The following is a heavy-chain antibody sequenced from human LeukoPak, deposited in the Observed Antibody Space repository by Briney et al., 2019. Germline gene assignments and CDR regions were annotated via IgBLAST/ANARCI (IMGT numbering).Heavy chain of an antibody. J-gene: IGHJ4*02. CDR2: IYYSGNT. CDR3: ARSGTLTGYLF. CDR1: GGSISSYY. V-gene: IGHV4-59*01. D-gene: IGHD3-9*01. Sequence: KASETLSLTCTVSGGSISSYYWSWTRQAPGKGLEWIGYIYYSGNTNYNPSLQSRVTISVDTSKNQFSLKLSSVTAADTAVYYCARSGTLTGYLFWGQGTLVTVSS.